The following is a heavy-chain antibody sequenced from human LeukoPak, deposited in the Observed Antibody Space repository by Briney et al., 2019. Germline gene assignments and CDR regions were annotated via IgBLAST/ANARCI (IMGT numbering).Heavy chain of an antibody. D-gene: IGHD6-13*01. CDR2: INLNSGGT. CDR1: GYTFTGYY. J-gene: IGHJ4*02. CDR3: ARDQSLAAGSDY. V-gene: IGHV1-2*02. Sequence: ASVKVSCKASGYTFTGYYMHWVRQAPGQGLEWMGWINLNSGGTNDAQKFQDRVTMTRDTSISTAYMELSRLRSDDTAVYYCARDQSLAAGSDYWGQGTLVTVSS.